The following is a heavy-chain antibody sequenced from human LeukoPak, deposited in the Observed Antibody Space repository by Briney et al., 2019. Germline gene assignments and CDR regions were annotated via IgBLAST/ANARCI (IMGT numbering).Heavy chain of an antibody. CDR2: ISWNSGSI. CDR3: AKDRTGDLDY. D-gene: IGHD7-27*01. V-gene: IGHV3-9*01. J-gene: IGHJ4*02. Sequence: GRSQRLSCAASGFTFDDYAMHWVRQAPGKGLEWVSGISWNSGSIGYADSVKGRFTISRDNAKNSLYLQMNSLRAEDTALYYCAKDRTGDLDYWGQGTLVTVSS. CDR1: GFTFDDYA.